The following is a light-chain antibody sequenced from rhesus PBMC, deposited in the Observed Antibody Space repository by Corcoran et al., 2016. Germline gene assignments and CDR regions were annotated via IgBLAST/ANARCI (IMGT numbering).Light chain of an antibody. Sequence: DIVMTQTPLSLPVTPGEPASISCRSSQSLRHRGGKTYLDWYLQKPGQSPQLLFYEVSSRACGVPDRFSGNGSGTDFTLKIRRVEPEDVGVYYCMQGIPLPYSFGQGTKVEIK. CDR2: EVS. CDR3: MQGIPLPYS. V-gene: IGKV2-90*01. J-gene: IGKJ2*01. CDR1: QSLRHRGGKTY.